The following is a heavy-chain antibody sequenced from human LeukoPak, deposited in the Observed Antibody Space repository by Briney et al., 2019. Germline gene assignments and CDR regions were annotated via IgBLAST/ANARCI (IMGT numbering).Heavy chain of an antibody. J-gene: IGHJ4*02. D-gene: IGHD6-6*01. CDR3: ARDFIAARGGD. CDR2: ISYDGSTK. CDR1: EFTFSNYA. Sequence: PGGSLRLSCTASEFTFSNYATHWVRQAPGKGLEWVAVISYDGSTKYYADSVKGRFTISRDNSQNTLYLQMNSLRPEDTAVYYCARDFIAARGGDWGQGTLVTVSS. V-gene: IGHV3-30-3*01.